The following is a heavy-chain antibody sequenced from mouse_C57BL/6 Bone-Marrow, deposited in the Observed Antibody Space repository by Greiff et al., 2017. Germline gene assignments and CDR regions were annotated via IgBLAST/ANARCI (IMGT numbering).Heavy chain of an antibody. CDR3: ASMVTTNAMDY. D-gene: IGHD2-1*01. Sequence: EVKLMESGGDLVKPGGSLKLSCAASGFTFSSYGMSWVRQTPDKRLEWVATISSGGSYTYYPDSVKGRFTISRDNAKNTLYLQMSSQTSEDTAMXYCASMVTTNAMDYWGQGTSVTVSS. CDR2: ISSGGSYT. J-gene: IGHJ4*01. V-gene: IGHV5-6*01. CDR1: GFTFSSYG.